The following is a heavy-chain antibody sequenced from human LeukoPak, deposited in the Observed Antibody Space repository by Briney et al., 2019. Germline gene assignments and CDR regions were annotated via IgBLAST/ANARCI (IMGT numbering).Heavy chain of an antibody. Sequence: PGGSLRLSCAASGFTFSSYDMHWVRQAPGKGLEWVAFIRYDGTEKFYADSVEGRFTISRDNSKNTLYLQLNSLRPEDTAVYYCAKGKDYYVEYWGQGTLVTVSS. V-gene: IGHV3-30*02. CDR2: IRYDGTEK. CDR1: GFTFSSYD. CDR3: AKGKDYYVEY. J-gene: IGHJ4*02. D-gene: IGHD3-10*01.